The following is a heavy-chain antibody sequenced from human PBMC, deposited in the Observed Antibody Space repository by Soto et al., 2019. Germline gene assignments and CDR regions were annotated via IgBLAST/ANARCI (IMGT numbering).Heavy chain of an antibody. V-gene: IGHV1-69*06. D-gene: IGHD3-22*01. CDR2: IIPIFGTA. J-gene: IGHJ4*02. Sequence: QVQLVQSGAEVKKPGSSVKVSCKASGGTFSSYAISWVRQAPGQGLEWMGGIIPIFGTANYAQKFQGRVTITADKSTSTAYMEPSSLRSEDTAVYYCARNLLDYYDSSGYSDYWGQGTLVTVSS. CDR3: ARNLLDYYDSSGYSDY. CDR1: GGTFSSYA.